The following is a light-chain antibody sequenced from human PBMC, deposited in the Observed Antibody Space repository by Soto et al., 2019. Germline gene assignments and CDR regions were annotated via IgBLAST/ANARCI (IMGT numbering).Light chain of an antibody. CDR1: SSNIGNNY. CDR2: DNN. CDR3: GTWDSSLSGGV. J-gene: IGLJ3*02. V-gene: IGLV1-51*01. Sequence: QSVLTQPPSVSAAPGQKVTISCSGSSSNIGNNYVSWYQQLPGTAPKVLIYDNNKRPSGIPDRFSGSKSGTSATLCITGLQTGDEADYYCGTWDSSLSGGVFGGGTKLTVL.